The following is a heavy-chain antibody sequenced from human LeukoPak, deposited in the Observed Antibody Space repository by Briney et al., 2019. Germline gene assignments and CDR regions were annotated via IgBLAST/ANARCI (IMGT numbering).Heavy chain of an antibody. CDR1: GYTFTSYD. D-gene: IGHD3-10*01. Sequence: ASVKVSCKASGYTFTSYDINWVRQATGQGLEWMGWMNPNSGNTGYAQKFQGRVTITTDESTSTAYMELSSLRSEDTAVYYCARGPVSVSGTPSWGQGTLVTVSS. CDR2: MNPNSGNT. J-gene: IGHJ4*02. CDR3: ARGPVSVSGTPS. V-gene: IGHV1-8*01.